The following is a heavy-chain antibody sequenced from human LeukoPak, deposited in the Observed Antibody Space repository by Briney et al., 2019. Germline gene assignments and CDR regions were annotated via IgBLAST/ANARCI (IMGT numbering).Heavy chain of an antibody. V-gene: IGHV4-39*01. CDR1: ISSSSYY. CDR2: IYYSGST. D-gene: IGHD5-24*01. Sequence: ISSSSYYWGWIRQPPGXGLEWIGSIYYSGSTYYNPSLKSRVTISVDTSKNQFSLKLSSVTAADTAVYYCARKRDGYNYFDYWGQGTLVTVSS. CDR3: ARKRDGYNYFDY. J-gene: IGHJ4*02.